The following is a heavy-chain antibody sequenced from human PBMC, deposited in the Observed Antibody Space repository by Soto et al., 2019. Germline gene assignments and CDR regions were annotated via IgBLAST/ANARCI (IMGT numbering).Heavy chain of an antibody. J-gene: IGHJ6*02. Sequence: SVKVSGKASGGTPSNSGISWVRQAPGQRREWMGGIIPVFGLVKYAQNSQGQVTTTADGSTNTAYMELGSLRPEDTAVYYRAGGRIVVVAIRDYYGMDVWGQGXTVTVYS. CDR3: AGGRIVVVAIRDYYGMDV. CDR2: IIPVFGLV. V-gene: IGHV1-69*13. D-gene: IGHD3-22*01. CDR1: GGTPSNSG.